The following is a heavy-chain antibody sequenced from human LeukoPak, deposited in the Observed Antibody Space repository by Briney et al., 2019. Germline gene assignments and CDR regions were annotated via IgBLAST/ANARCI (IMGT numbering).Heavy chain of an antibody. Sequence: GGSLRLSCAASGFTMSRHGMHWVRQAPGKGLEWVPVIYSDGSKTFYVDSVKGRFTISRDISKNTLYLQMNSLRVEDTAVYYCARDGYSNYYYGMDFWGHGTMVTVSS. J-gene: IGHJ6*02. V-gene: IGHV3-33*01. CDR3: ARDGYSNYYYGMDF. CDR1: GFTMSRHG. D-gene: IGHD4-11*01. CDR2: IYSDGSKT.